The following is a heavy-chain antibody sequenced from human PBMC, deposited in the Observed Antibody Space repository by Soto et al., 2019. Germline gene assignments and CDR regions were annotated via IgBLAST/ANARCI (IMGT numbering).Heavy chain of an antibody. CDR3: ASELSGYSYGPGEVY. CDR1: GGSVSSSNHY. V-gene: IGHV4-30-4*01. D-gene: IGHD5-18*01. J-gene: IGHJ4*02. Sequence: SETLSLTCNVSGGSVSSSNHYWSWIRQPPGEGLEWIGYIFYTGSVYFNPSLMSRVTMSLDSSKNQFSLNLNSVTAADTAVYFCASELSGYSYGPGEVYWGQGILVTV. CDR2: IFYTGSV.